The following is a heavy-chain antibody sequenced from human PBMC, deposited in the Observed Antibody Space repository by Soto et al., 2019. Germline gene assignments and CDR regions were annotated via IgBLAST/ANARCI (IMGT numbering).Heavy chain of an antibody. J-gene: IGHJ4*02. CDR3: ARDDPKYSYGNGGFDY. V-gene: IGHV4-30-4*01. CDR2: IYYSGST. Sequence: QVQLQESGPGLVKPSQTLSLTCTVSGGSISSGDYYWSWIRQPPGKGLEWIGYIYYSGSTYYNPSLKRRVTISVDTSKNQFSLKLSSVTAADTAVYYCARDDPKYSYGNGGFDYWGQGTLVTVSS. CDR1: GGSISSGDYY. D-gene: IGHD5-18*01.